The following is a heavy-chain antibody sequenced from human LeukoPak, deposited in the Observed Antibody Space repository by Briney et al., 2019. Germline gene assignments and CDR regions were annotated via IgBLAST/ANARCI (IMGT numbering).Heavy chain of an antibody. J-gene: IGHJ4*02. CDR1: GFTFTTYG. Sequence: GGSLRLSCSASGFTFTTYGMNWVRQAPGKGLEWVSGIGGSGTRTYYADSVKGRFTVSRDNSKNTLYLQMNSLRGEDTAVYYCAKDSHWILFDDWGQGTLVTVSS. D-gene: IGHD2-2*03. CDR3: AKDSHWILFDD. V-gene: IGHV3-23*01. CDR2: IGGSGTRT.